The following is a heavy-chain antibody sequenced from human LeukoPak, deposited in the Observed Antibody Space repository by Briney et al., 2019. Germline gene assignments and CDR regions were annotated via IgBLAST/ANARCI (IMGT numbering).Heavy chain of an antibody. V-gene: IGHV3-11*01. J-gene: IGHJ4*02. CDR1: GFTFSDYY. Sequence: GGSLRLSCAASGFTFSDYYMGWIRQAPGKGLEWVSYISSSGSTIYYADSVKGRFTISRDNAKNSLYLQMNCLRAEDTAVYYCARKAREGPIDYWGQGTLVTVSS. CDR3: ARKAREGPIDY. CDR2: ISSSGSTI.